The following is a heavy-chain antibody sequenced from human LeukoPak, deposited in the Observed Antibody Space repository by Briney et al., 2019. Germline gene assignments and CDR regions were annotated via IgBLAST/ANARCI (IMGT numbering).Heavy chain of an antibody. Sequence: GGSLRLSCAASRFILSDYNMHWVRQAPGKGLEWVSSISSSSSYIYYADSVKGRFTISRDNAKNSLYLQMNSLRAEDTAVYYCARERSGSSYFDYWGQGTLVTVSS. CDR2: ISSSSSYI. D-gene: IGHD6-6*01. CDR3: ARERSGSSYFDY. CDR1: RFILSDYN. J-gene: IGHJ4*02. V-gene: IGHV3-21*01.